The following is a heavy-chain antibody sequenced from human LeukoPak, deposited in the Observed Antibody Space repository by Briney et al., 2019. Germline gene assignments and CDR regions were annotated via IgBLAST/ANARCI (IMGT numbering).Heavy chain of an antibody. CDR3: ARRSVAVENYFDY. Sequence: PSETLSLTCTVSGGSIITRSYNWGWIRQAPGKGLEWIGSIYYSGSTNYNPSLKSRVTIYVDTSKNQFSLRLTSVTAADTAVYYCARRSVAVENYFDYWGQGSLVTVSS. CDR1: GGSIITRSYN. CDR2: IYYSGST. J-gene: IGHJ4*02. V-gene: IGHV4-39*01. D-gene: IGHD6-19*01.